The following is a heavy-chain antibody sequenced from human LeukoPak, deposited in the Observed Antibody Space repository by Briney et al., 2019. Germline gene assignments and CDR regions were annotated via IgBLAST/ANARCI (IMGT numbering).Heavy chain of an antibody. CDR1: GASISRYY. CDR2: FYYSGIT. J-gene: IGHJ4*01. D-gene: IGHD1-26*01. Sequence: SETLSLTCTVSGASISRYYWNWIRQPPGRGLEWIGYFYYSGITNYNPSLKSRVTISVDTSKNQFSLKLSSVTAADTAVYFCARDIEGRTFDNWGHGTLVTVSS. V-gene: IGHV4-59*01. CDR3: ARDIEGRTFDN.